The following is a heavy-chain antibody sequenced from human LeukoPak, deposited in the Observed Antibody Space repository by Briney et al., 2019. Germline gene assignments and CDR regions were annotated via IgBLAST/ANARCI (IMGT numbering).Heavy chain of an antibody. CDR1: GYTFTGYY. J-gene: IGHJ4*02. CDR3: ARVSSSSAY. D-gene: IGHD6-6*01. CDR2: INPNSGGT. Sequence: GASVKVSCKASGYTFTGYYMHWVRQAPGQGLEWMGWINPNSGGTNYAQKFQGRVTITRNTSISTAYMELSSLRSEDTAVYYCARVSSSSAYWGQGTLVTVSS. V-gene: IGHV1-2*02.